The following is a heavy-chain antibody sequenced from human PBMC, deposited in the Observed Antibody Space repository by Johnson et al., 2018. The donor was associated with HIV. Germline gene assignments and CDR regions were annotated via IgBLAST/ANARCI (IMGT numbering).Heavy chain of an antibody. V-gene: IGHV3-30*04. D-gene: IGHD1-26*01. CDR3: ARVRIGRENAFDI. J-gene: IGHJ3*02. Sequence: QVQLVESGGGVVQPGRSLRLSCAASGFTFSSYAMHWVRQAPGKGLEWVAVLSYDGTDKYYADSVKGRFTISRDNSKNTLYLQRDSLRAEDTAMFYCARVRIGRENAFDIWGQGTMVTVSS. CDR1: GFTFSSYA. CDR2: LSYDGTDK.